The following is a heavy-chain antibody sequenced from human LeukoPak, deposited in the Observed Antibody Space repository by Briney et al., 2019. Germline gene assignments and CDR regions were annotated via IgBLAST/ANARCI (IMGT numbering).Heavy chain of an antibody. D-gene: IGHD4-17*01. J-gene: IGHJ4*02. CDR2: IYYSGST. CDR1: GGSISRYY. CDR3: ARAYGDDTCDY. Sequence: SETLSLTCTVSGGSISRYYWSWIRQPPGKGLEYIGYIYYSGSTNYNPSLKSRVTISVDTSKNQFSLKLSSVTAADTAVYYCARAYGDDTCDYWGQGTLVTVSS. V-gene: IGHV4-59*01.